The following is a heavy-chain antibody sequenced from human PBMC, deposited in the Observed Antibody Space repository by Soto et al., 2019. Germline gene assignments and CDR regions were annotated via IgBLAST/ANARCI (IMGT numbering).Heavy chain of an antibody. D-gene: IGHD6-6*01. J-gene: IGHJ4*02. CDR3: ADYIAARSVY. V-gene: IGHV1-3*01. CDR2: SNSGNGNT. CDR1: AYPFTSYP. Sequence: VKVSCNACAYPFTSYPMHWVRQAPGERLEWMGWSNSGNGNTKYSQKFQGRVTITRDTSASTAYMELSSLRSEDTAVYYCADYIAARSVYWGQGTLVTVSS.